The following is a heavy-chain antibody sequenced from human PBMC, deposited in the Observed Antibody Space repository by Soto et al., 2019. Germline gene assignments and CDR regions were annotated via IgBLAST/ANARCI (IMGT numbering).Heavy chain of an antibody. J-gene: IGHJ1*01. V-gene: IGHV3-30-3*01. CDR3: ARSRSGGVPDSFGF. CDR1: GFMFNRYA. CDR2: ISKDGSVQ. Sequence: QVQLVESGGRVVQPGRSLRLSCAASGFMFNRYAIHWVRQTPGKGLEWVAVISKDGSVQYYADSVRGRFIISRDKSKDTVYLEMNSLRAEDTAVFYCARSRSGGVPDSFGFWGQGTLVTVSS. D-gene: IGHD2-15*01.